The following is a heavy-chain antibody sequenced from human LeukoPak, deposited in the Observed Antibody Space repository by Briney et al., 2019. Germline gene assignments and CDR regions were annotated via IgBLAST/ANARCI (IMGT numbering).Heavy chain of an antibody. CDR2: IYHSGST. J-gene: IGHJ4*02. Sequence: SETLSLTCAVSGGSISSGGYSWSWIRQPPGKGLEWIGYIYHSGSTYYNPSLKSRVIISVGTSRNQFSLKLSSVTAADTAVYYCAREQHAIDYWGQGTLVTVSS. CDR3: AREQHAIDY. V-gene: IGHV4-30-2*05. CDR1: GGSISSGGYS. D-gene: IGHD6-13*01.